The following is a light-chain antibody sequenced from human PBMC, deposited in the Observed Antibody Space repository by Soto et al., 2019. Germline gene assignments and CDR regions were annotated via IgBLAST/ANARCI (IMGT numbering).Light chain of an antibody. Sequence: DIVMTQSPDSLAVSLGERATINCKSSQSVSYTSNNKNYLAWYQQKPGQPPKLLIYWASTRESGVPDRFSGSGSGTDFTLTINSLQAEDVAVYYCHQYYSIPLTFGGGTKVDIK. V-gene: IGKV4-1*01. CDR1: QSVSYTSNNKNY. J-gene: IGKJ4*01. CDR3: HQYYSIPLT. CDR2: WAS.